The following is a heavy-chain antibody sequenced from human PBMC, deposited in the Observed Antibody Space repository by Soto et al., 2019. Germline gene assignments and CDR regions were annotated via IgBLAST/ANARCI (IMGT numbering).Heavy chain of an antibody. CDR3: GTGVAMVRSGALGY. D-gene: IGHD3-10*01. J-gene: IGHJ4*02. CDR1: GFTFSNAW. Sequence: EVQLVESGGGLVKPGGSLRVSCAASGFTFSNAWMFWVRQAPGKGLEWVGRIKSKTDGGTTDYTTPVKARFTISREVSKNTVYLEMSGLDIEDTAVYYCGTGVAMVRSGALGYWGQGVLVTVSS. CDR2: IKSKTDGGTT. V-gene: IGHV3-15*07.